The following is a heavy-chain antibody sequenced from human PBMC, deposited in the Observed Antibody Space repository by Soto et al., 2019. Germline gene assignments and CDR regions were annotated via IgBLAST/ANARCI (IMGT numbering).Heavy chain of an antibody. J-gene: IGHJ4*02. CDR1: GFTFSSYA. CDR3: AKETYDLWSGYYIPRFDY. CDR2: IRGSGGST. V-gene: IGHV3-23*01. D-gene: IGHD3-3*01. Sequence: EVQLLESGGGLVQPGGSLRLSCAASGFTFSSYAMSWVRQAPGKGLEWVSAIRGSGGSTYYADSVKGRFTISRDNSKTTLYLQMNRLRAEDTAVYYCAKETYDLWSGYYIPRFDYWGQGTLVTVSS.